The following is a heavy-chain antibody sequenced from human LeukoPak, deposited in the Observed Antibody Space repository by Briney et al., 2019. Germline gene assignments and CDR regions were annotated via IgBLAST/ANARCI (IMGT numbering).Heavy chain of an antibody. Sequence: GGSLRLSCAASGFTFSSYAMTWVRQPPGKGLEWVSTISGSGGRTYYADSVKGRFTISRDNSKNTLYLQMNSLRAEDTAVYYCAKDLTTVTSQGDYWGQGTLVTVSS. CDR1: GFTFSSYA. J-gene: IGHJ4*02. V-gene: IGHV3-23*01. D-gene: IGHD4-17*01. CDR2: ISGSGGRT. CDR3: AKDLTTVTSQGDY.